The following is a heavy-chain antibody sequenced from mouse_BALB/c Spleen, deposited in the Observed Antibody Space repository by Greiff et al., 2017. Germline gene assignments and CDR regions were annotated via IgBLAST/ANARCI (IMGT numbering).Heavy chain of an antibody. Sequence: VQLQQSGPGLVKPSQSLSLTCSVTGYSITSGYYWNWIRQFPGNKLEWMGYISYDGSNNYNPSLKNRISITRDTSKNQFFLKLNSVTTEDTATYYCARVGTGAMDYWGQGTSVTVSS. J-gene: IGHJ4*01. V-gene: IGHV3-6*02. CDR1: GYSITSGYY. D-gene: IGHD3-3*01. CDR3: ARVGTGAMDY. CDR2: ISYDGSN.